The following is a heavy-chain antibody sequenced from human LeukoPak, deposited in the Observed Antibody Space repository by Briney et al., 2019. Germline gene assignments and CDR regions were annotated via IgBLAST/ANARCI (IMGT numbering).Heavy chain of an antibody. Sequence: GGSLRLSCAASGFTFSGSAIHWVRQASGKGLEWVGRIKSKTNNYATAYGASVKGRFTISRDNAKNSLHLQMSSLRAEDTAVYYCARLLRYFDPGAFDIWGQGTMVTVSS. CDR1: GFTFSGSA. CDR3: ARLLRYFDPGAFDI. J-gene: IGHJ3*02. V-gene: IGHV3-73*01. CDR2: IKSKTNNYAT. D-gene: IGHD3-9*01.